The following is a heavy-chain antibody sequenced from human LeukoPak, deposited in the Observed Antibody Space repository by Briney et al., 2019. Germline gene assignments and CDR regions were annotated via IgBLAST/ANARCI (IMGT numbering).Heavy chain of an antibody. CDR3: ARDCSGGSCYGAFDI. CDR1: GASIRSGDYY. D-gene: IGHD2-15*01. CDR2: IYDSGST. J-gene: IGHJ3*02. V-gene: IGHV4-30-4*01. Sequence: SQTLSLTCTVSGASIRSGDYYWGWIRQPPGKGLEWIGYIYDSGSTYYNPSLKSRITISVDTSENRFSLKLSSVTATDTAVYYCARDCSGGSCYGAFDIWGQGTMVTVSS.